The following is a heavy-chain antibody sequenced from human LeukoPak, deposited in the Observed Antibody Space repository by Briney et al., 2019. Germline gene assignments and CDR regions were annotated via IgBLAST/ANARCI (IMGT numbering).Heavy chain of an antibody. CDR3: ARVGSSGWYLQYYFDY. CDR2: ISSSGSTI. Sequence: PGGSLRLSCAASGFTFSSYSMNWVRQAPGKGLEWVSYISSSGSTIYYADSVKGRFTISRDNAKNSLYLQMNSLRAEDTAVYYCARVGSSGWYLQYYFDYWGQGTLVTVSS. J-gene: IGHJ4*02. CDR1: GFTFSSYS. V-gene: IGHV3-48*04. D-gene: IGHD6-19*01.